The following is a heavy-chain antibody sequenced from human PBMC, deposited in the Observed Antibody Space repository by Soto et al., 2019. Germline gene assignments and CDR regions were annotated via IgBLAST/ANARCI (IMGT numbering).Heavy chain of an antibody. CDR3: VSQRTTVPTQAYFDY. J-gene: IGHJ4*02. D-gene: IGHD4-17*01. V-gene: IGHV4-39*01. CDR1: GGSVTNSRYY. CDR2: VYYRGRS. Sequence: SEALSLGCTVSGGSVTNSRYYWGWILQSPGKGLEWIGSVYYRGRSYSKSSVKSRVTISVDTSKNRFSLSLNSVTASDTAVYFCVSQRTTVPTQAYFDYWGPGALVTVSS.